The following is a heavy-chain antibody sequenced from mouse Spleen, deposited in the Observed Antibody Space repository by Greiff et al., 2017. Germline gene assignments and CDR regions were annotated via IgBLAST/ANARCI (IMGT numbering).Heavy chain of an antibody. Sequence: EVKLVESGGGLVKPGGSLKLSCAASGFTFSSYAMSWVRQTPEKRLEWVAYISSGGGNTYYPDSVKGRFTISRDNAKNTLYLQMSSLRSEDTALYYCAREDSHYYAMDYWGQGTSVTVSS. CDR3: AREDSHYYAMDY. V-gene: IGHV5-9*01. CDR1: GFTFSSYA. CDR2: ISSGGGNT. J-gene: IGHJ4*01.